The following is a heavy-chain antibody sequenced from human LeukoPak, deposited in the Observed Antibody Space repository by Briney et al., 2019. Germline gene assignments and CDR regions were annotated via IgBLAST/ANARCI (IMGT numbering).Heavy chain of an antibody. J-gene: IGHJ5*02. D-gene: IGHD2-2*01. CDR2: ISAYNGNT. CDR1: GYTFTSYG. V-gene: IGHV1-18*01. Sequence: ASVKVSCKASGYTFTSYGISWVRQAPGQGLEWMGWISAYNGNTNYAQKLQGRVTMTTDTSTSTAYMELRSLRSGDTAVYYCARDNLVPAAMGNWFDPWGQGTLVTVSS. CDR3: ARDNLVPAAMGNWFDP.